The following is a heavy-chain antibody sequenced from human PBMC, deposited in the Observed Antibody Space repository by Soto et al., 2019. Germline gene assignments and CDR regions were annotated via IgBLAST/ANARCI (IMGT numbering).Heavy chain of an antibody. CDR1: GYSFTNYW. V-gene: IGHV5-51*01. CDR3: ARLGSGSPLTPGRYFDY. D-gene: IGHD6-25*01. J-gene: IGHJ4*02. CDR2: IYPGDSDT. Sequence: GESLKISCKGSGYSFTNYWIGWVRQMPGKGLEWMGIIYPGDSDTRYSPSFQGQVSISADKSTNTAYLQWSYLKASDTAMYYCARLGSGSPLTPGRYFDYWGQGTLVTVSS.